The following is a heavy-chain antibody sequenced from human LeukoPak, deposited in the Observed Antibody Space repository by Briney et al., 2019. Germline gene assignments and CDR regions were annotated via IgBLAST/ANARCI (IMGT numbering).Heavy chain of an antibody. CDR3: ARVLYGGNGRYFDY. D-gene: IGHD4-23*01. CDR2: IYYSGST. V-gene: IGHV4-39*07. J-gene: IGHJ4*02. CDR1: GGSISSSSYY. Sequence: PSETLSLTCTVSGGSISSSSYYWGWIRQPPGKGLEWIGSIYYSGSTYYNPSLKSRVTISVDTSKNQFSLKLSSVTAADTAVYYCARVLYGGNGRYFDYWGQGTLVTVSS.